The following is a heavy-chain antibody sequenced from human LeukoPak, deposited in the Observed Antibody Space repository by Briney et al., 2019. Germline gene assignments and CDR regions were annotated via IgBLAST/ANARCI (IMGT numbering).Heavy chain of an antibody. Sequence: GGSLRLSCAASGFTFSSYAMSWVRQAPGKGLEWVSAISGSGGSTYYADSVKGRFTISRDNSKNTLYLQMNSLRAEDTAVYYCAKNELMVSAVRRGSFDYWGQGTLVTVSS. CDR1: GFTFSSYA. J-gene: IGHJ4*02. D-gene: IGHD2-8*01. CDR3: AKNELMVSAVRRGSFDY. CDR2: ISGSGGST. V-gene: IGHV3-23*01.